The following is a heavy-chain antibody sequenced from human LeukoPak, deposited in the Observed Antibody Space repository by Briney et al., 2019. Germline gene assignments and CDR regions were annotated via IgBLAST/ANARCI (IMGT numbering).Heavy chain of an antibody. CDR2: IGTTGDP. CDR3: ARGGSRGYYFFDS. V-gene: IGHV3-13*05. D-gene: IGHD3-22*01. J-gene: IGHJ4*02. CDR1: GFSFSSYD. Sequence: GGSLRLSCAASGFSFSSYDMHWVRQPTGKGLEWVSTIGTTGDPHYPDSVRGRFTVSRENAKNSFYLQMNSLRAGDTAVYYRARGGSRGYYFFDSWGQGTLVTVSS.